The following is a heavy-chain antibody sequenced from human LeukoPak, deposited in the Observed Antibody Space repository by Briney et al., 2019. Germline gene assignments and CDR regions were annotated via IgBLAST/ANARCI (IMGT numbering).Heavy chain of an antibody. Sequence: GGSLRLSCSASGFTFSSYAMHWVRQAPGKGLEHVSAISSNGGSTYYADSVKGRVTISRDNSRNTLYLQMSSLRAEDTAVYYCVRTTRGYGSDSSAEYFHHWGQGTLVTVSS. CDR2: ISSNGGST. CDR1: GFTFSSYA. J-gene: IGHJ1*01. CDR3: VRTTRGYGSDSSAEYFHH. D-gene: IGHD3-10*01. V-gene: IGHV3-64D*06.